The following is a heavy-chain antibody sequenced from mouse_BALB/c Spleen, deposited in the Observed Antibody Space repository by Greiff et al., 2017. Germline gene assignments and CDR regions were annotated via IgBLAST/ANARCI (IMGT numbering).Heavy chain of an antibody. V-gene: IGHV14-3*02. J-gene: IGHJ3*01. CDR1: GFNIKDTY. Sequence: EVQLVESGAELVKPGASVKLSCTASGFNIKDTYMHWVKQRPEQGLEWIGRIDPANGNTKYDPKFQGKATIPADTSSNTAYLQLSSLTSEDTAVYYCARSYITTASWFAYWGQGTLVTVSA. D-gene: IGHD1-2*01. CDR3: ARSYITTASWFAY. CDR2: IDPANGNT.